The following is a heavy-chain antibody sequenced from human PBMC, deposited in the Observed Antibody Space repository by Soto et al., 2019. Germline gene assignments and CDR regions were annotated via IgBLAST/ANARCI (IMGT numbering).Heavy chain of an antibody. CDR3: ARFHPFGGTSRPNAFDI. J-gene: IGHJ3*02. CDR1: GGSISNYY. Sequence: QVQLQEPGPGLVKPSETLSLTCTVSGGSISNYYWNWIRQPAGKGLEWIGRIYNSGTTIYNPTPESRVTMSLDTSKNQFSLKLSSVTAADTAVYFYARFHPFGGTSRPNAFDIWGQGTMVTGSS. V-gene: IGHV4-4*07. D-gene: IGHD1-26*01. CDR2: IYNSGTT.